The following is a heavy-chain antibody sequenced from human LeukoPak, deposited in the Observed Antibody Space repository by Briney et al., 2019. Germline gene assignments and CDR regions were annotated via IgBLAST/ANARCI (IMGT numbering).Heavy chain of an antibody. Sequence: SETLSLTCAVYGGSFNGYYWSWIRQPPGKGLEWIGEINHSGSTNYNPSLKSRVTISVDTSKNQFSLQLSSVTAADTAVYYYARGWLRGYSYGHDYWGQGTLVTVSS. J-gene: IGHJ4*02. V-gene: IGHV4-34*01. CDR1: GGSFNGYY. CDR2: INHSGST. D-gene: IGHD5-18*01. CDR3: ARGWLRGYSYGHDY.